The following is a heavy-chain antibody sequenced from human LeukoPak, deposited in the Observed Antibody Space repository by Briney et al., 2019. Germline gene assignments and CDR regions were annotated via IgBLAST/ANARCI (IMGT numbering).Heavy chain of an antibody. CDR1: GYSIRTDYY. CDR2: IYKSGNT. Sequence: SETLSLTCTVSGYSIRTDYYWGWIRQPPGKGPEWIGTIYKSGNTYYNPSLKSRVTISVDTSKNQFSLKLSSVTAADTAVYYCARGFFGRGFDFWSGYYTVEFDYWGQGTLVTVSS. J-gene: IGHJ4*02. CDR3: ARGFFGRGFDFWSGYYTVEFDY. D-gene: IGHD3-3*01. V-gene: IGHV4-38-2*02.